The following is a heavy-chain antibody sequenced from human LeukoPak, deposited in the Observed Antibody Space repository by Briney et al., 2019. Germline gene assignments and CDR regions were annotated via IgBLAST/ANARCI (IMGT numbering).Heavy chain of an antibody. CDR1: GGSISSYY. CDR3: ARHQGDYGARAFDI. D-gene: IGHD4-17*01. V-gene: IGHV4-59*08. CDR2: IYYSGST. Sequence: SETLSLTCTVSGGSISSYYWSWIRQPPGKGLEWIGYIYYSGSTNYNPSLKSRVTISVDTCKNQFSLKLSSVTAADTAVYYCARHQGDYGARAFDIWGQGTMVTVSS. J-gene: IGHJ3*02.